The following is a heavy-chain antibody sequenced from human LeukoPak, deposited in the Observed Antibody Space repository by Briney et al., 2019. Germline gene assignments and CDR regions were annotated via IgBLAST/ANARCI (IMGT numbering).Heavy chain of an antibody. D-gene: IGHD4-11*01. CDR1: GGSISSSSYY. J-gene: IGHJ4*02. CDR3: ARRGMTTVTTGRYFDY. Sequence: SETLSLTCTVSGGSISSSSYYWGWIRQPPGKGLEWMGSIYYSGSTYYNPSLKSRVTISVDTSKNQFSLKLSSVTAADTAVYYCARRGMTTVTTGRYFDYWGQGTLVTVSS. CDR2: IYYSGST. V-gene: IGHV4-39*01.